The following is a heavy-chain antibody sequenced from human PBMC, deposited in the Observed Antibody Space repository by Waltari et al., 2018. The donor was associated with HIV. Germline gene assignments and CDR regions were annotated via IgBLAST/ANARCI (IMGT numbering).Heavy chain of an antibody. Sequence: QVQLVQSGAEVTKPGASVKVSFKASGYTFTSSYMHWVRQAPGQGLEWMGRSNPSGGRKRDAQKLQGRVTITRETSTSTGYMELSSLGSEDTAGYYCARQHGDQHVRYVGYWGQGTLVTVSS. J-gene: IGHJ4*02. CDR1: GYTFTSSY. D-gene: IGHD4-17*01. CDR2: SNPSGGRK. CDR3: ARQHGDQHVRYVGY. V-gene: IGHV1-46*04.